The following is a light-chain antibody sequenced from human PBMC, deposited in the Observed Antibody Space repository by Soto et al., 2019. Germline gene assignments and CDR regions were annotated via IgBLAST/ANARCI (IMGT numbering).Light chain of an antibody. CDR1: QSVSSSY. CDR3: QQYGSSPQT. CDR2: GAS. V-gene: IGKV3-20*01. J-gene: IGKJ5*01. Sequence: EIVLTQSPGTLSLSPGERATLSCRASQSVSSSYLAWYQQKPGQATRLLIYGASSRATGSPDRFSGSGSGTDFTLTISRLEPEDFAVYYCQQYGSSPQTCGQGTRLEIK.